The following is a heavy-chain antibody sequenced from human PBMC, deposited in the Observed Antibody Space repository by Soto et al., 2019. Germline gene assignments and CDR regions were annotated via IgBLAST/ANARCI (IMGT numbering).Heavy chain of an antibody. D-gene: IGHD1-20*01. Sequence: SETLSLTCSVSGGSISSYYWSWIRQPPGKGLEWIGYIYYSGSTNYNPSLKSRVAISVDTSKNQFSLKLTSVTAADTAVYYCARQRSVTATTLDYWGQGTLVTVSS. CDR2: IYYSGST. V-gene: IGHV4-59*08. CDR1: GGSISSYY. J-gene: IGHJ4*02. CDR3: ARQRSVTATTLDY.